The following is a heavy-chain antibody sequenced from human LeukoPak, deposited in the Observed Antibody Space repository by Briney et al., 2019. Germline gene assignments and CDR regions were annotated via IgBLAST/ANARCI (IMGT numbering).Heavy chain of an antibody. Sequence: PGGSLRLSCAASGFTFDDYAMHWVRQAPGKGLEWASGISWNSGSIGYADSVKGRFTISRDNAKNSLYLQMNSLRAEDTALYYCAKGSSGWYHNWFDPWGQGTLVTVSS. D-gene: IGHD6-19*01. J-gene: IGHJ5*02. V-gene: IGHV3-9*01. CDR2: ISWNSGSI. CDR1: GFTFDDYA. CDR3: AKGSSGWYHNWFDP.